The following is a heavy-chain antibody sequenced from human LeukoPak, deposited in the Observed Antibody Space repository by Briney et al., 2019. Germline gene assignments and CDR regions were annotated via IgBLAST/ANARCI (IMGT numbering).Heavy chain of an antibody. Sequence: GGSLRLSCAASGFTFSNYAMSWVRQAPGKGLEWVSIITGTGGASWYADSVKGRFTFSRDNSKNTLYLQMNSLRADDTAVYYCARDLGMSVGASDLDYWGQGTLVTVSS. CDR1: GFTFSNYA. V-gene: IGHV3-23*01. CDR3: ARDLGMSVGASDLDY. CDR2: ITGTGGAS. J-gene: IGHJ4*02. D-gene: IGHD1-26*01.